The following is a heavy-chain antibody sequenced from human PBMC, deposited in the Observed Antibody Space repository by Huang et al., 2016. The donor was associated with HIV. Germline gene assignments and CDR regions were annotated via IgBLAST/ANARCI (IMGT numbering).Heavy chain of an antibody. CDR3: ARERMMSWLDDHDAFDI. D-gene: IGHD1-1*01. CDR1: GGSFSGYY. CDR2: INHSGST. Sequence: QVQLQQWGAGLLKPSETLSLTCAVYGGSFSGYYWSWIRQSPGKGLEWSGEINHSGSTNPNTSLKSRLTISVDTSKNQFSLKLSSVTAADTAVYYCARERMMSWLDDHDAFDIWGQGTMVTVSS. V-gene: IGHV4-34*01. J-gene: IGHJ3*02.